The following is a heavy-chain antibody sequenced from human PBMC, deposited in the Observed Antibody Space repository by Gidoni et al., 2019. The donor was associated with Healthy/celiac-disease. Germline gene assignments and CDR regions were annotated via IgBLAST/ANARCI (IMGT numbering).Heavy chain of an antibody. CDR2: IYSGGST. D-gene: IGHD2-2*01. CDR1: GFTVSSNY. J-gene: IGHJ4*02. Sequence: EVQLVESGGGLIQPGWSLRLSCAAAGFTVSSNYMSWVRQAPGKGLEWVSVIYSGGSTYYADSVKGRFTISRDNSKNTLYLQMNSLRAEDTAVYYCARDSRSSTSWGYYFDYWGQGTLVTVSS. V-gene: IGHV3-53*01. CDR3: ARDSRSSTSWGYYFDY.